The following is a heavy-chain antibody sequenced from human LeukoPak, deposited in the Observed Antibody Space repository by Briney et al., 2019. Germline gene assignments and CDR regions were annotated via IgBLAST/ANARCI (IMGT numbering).Heavy chain of an antibody. J-gene: IGHJ5*01. Sequence: SETLSLTCTVSGGSITAGNHHWGWIRQPPGKGLEWIGSVYHSGSIFSDTSHKSRVTISGDTSKNQFSLSLSSVTAADTAVYYCARLNPGYVTAPHDSWGQGMLVTVSS. CDR1: GGSITAGNHH. CDR3: ARLNPGYVTAPHDS. CDR2: VYHSGSI. D-gene: IGHD3-16*01. V-gene: IGHV4-39*01.